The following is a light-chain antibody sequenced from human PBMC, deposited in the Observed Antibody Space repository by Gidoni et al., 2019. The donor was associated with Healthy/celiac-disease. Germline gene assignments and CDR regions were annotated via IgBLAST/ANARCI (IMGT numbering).Light chain of an antibody. CDR1: KLGDKY. J-gene: IGLJ2*01. CDR3: QAWDSSVV. CDR2: QDS. V-gene: IGLV3-1*01. Sequence: SYELTQPPSVSVSPGQTASITCSGDKLGDKYACWYQQKPGQSTVLVLYQDSKRPSGIPERFSGSNSGNTATLTISGTQAMDEADYYCQAWDSSVVFGGGTKLTVL.